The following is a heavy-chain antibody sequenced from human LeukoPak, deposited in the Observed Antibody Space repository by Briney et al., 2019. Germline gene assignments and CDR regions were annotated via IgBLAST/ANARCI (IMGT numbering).Heavy chain of an antibody. J-gene: IGHJ6*04. D-gene: IGHD6-25*01. CDR2: VSYSGDNK. CDR3: ASDPRDRGQNV. Sequence: GGSLRLSCAPSGFIFSTYNMNWVRQAPGKGLEWVTLVSYSGDNKYYAVSVKGRFTFSRDKAKNTLYQQMNSLRPEDAAVYYCASDPRDRGQNVWGKGTMVTVSS. CDR1: GFIFSTYN. V-gene: IGHV3-30*03.